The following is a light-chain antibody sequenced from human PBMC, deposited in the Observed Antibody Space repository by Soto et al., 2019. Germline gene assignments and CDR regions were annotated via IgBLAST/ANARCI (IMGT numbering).Light chain of an antibody. CDR3: QKYDSAPLT. J-gene: IGKJ4*01. Sequence: DIQMTQSPSSQSASVGDRVTITSRASQGIRNFLAWYQQKPGKVPKLLIYAASTLQSGVPYRFSGSGSGTDFTLTISSLQPEDVATYYCQKYDSAPLTFGGGTKVEIK. CDR2: AAS. CDR1: QGIRNF. V-gene: IGKV1-27*01.